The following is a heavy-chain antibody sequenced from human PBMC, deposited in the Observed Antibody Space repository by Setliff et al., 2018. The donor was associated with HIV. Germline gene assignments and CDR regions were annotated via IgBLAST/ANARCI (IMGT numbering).Heavy chain of an antibody. J-gene: IGHJ1*01. CDR3: ARVVVRGVTFIAEYFQH. Sequence: SVKVSCKASGGTLSNYGMSWVRQAPGQELEWMGGIIPISGTANYAQKFQGRVTITTDESTSTAYMELSGLRSDDTAVYYCARVVVRGVTFIAEYFQHWGQGTLVTVSS. V-gene: IGHV1-69*05. CDR1: GGTLSNYG. CDR2: IIPISGTA. D-gene: IGHD3-10*01.